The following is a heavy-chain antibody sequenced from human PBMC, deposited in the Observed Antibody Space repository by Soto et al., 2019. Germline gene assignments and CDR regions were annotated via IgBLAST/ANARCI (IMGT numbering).Heavy chain of an antibody. D-gene: IGHD4-17*01. CDR1: GFTVTNKY. J-gene: IGHJ2*01. CDR2: IYSGGAT. Sequence: ESGGGLIQPGGSLRLSCAASGFTVTNKYMTWVRQAPGKGLEWVSLIYSGGATSYADSVKGRFTISRDNSKDILYLQMNSLRAEDTAVYYCARVDYGDYGWYFDLWGRGTLVTVSS. V-gene: IGHV3-53*01. CDR3: ARVDYGDYGWYFDL.